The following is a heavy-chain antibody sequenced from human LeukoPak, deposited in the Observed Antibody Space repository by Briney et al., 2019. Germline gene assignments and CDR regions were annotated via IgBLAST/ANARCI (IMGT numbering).Heavy chain of an antibody. CDR2: IIPILGIA. V-gene: IGHV1-69*04. CDR3: ARDRSPLDYDFWSGYHRPYYYYGMDV. J-gene: IGHJ6*02. Sequence: GASVKVSCKASGGTFSSYAISWVRQAPGQGLEWMGRIIPILGIANYAQKFQGRVTIIADKSTSTAYMELSSLRSEDTAVYYCARDRSPLDYDFWSGYHRPYYYYGMDVWGQGTTVTVSS. CDR1: GGTFSSYA. D-gene: IGHD3-3*01.